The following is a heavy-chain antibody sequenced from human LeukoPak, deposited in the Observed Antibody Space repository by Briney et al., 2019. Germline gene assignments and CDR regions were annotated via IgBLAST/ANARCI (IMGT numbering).Heavy chain of an antibody. CDR2: INTYNGNT. D-gene: IGHD3-10*01. J-gene: IGHJ6*03. CDR1: GYTFTNYG. Sequence: ASVKVSCKASGYTFTNYGISWVRQAPGQGLEWMGWINTYNGNTNYAQKLRGRVTMTTDTSTSTAYMELRSLRSDDTAVYYCARGPRITMVRGGQWYYYMDVWGKGTTVTISS. V-gene: IGHV1-18*01. CDR3: ARGPRITMVRGGQWYYYMDV.